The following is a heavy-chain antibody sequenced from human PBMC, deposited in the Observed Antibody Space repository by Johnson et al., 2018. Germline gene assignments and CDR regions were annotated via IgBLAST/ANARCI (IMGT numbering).Heavy chain of an antibody. CDR3: AKVEYTSGWYGYFDN. J-gene: IGHJ4*02. D-gene: IGHD6-19*01. Sequence: QVQLVESGGGVVQAGRSLRLSCAASGFTFNAYGMHWVRQAPGKGLEWVAVIWYDGSNKYYADSVKGRFTISRDNSRNTLSLQMDSLRAEDTAVYYCAKVEYTSGWYGYFDNWGQGTVVTVSS. CDR2: IWYDGSNK. CDR1: GFTFNAYG. V-gene: IGHV3-33*06.